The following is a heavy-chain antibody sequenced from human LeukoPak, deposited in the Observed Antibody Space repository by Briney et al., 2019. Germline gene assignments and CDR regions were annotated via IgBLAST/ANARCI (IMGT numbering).Heavy chain of an antibody. D-gene: IGHD5-24*01. CDR3: ATVGYNEPSYYYYGMDV. J-gene: IGHJ6*02. Sequence: ASVKVSCKVSGYTLTELSMHWVRQAPGKGLEWMGGFGPEDGETIYAQKFQGRVTMTEDTSTDTAYMELSSLRSEDTAVYYCATVGYNEPSYYYYGMDVWGQGTTVTVSS. CDR2: FGPEDGET. V-gene: IGHV1-24*01. CDR1: GYTLTELS.